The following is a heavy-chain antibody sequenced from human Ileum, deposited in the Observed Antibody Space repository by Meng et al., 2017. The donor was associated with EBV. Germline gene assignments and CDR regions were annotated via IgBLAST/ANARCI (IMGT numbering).Heavy chain of an antibody. V-gene: IGHV7-4-1*02. CDR2: INSNTGNS. CDR1: GYTFRSHA. D-gene: IGHD6-19*01. Sequence: QVHLGKSGSGFRKPGASVKVSCKASGYTFRSHAMSWVRQAPGQGLEWMGWINSNTGNSTYAQGFTGRFVFSLDTSVSTAYLHINSLKTEDTAVYYCAREVGQGWYYFDYWGQGTLVTVSS. CDR3: AREVGQGWYYFDY. J-gene: IGHJ4*02.